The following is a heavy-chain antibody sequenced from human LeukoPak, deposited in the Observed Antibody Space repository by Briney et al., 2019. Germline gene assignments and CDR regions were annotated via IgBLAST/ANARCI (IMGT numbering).Heavy chain of an antibody. Sequence: SVKVSCKASGGTFSSYAISWVRQAPGQGLEWMGGIIPIFGTANYAQKFQGRVTITTDESTSTAYMELSRLRSDDTAVYYCARVGYCSSTSCYNWFDPWGQGTLVTVSS. D-gene: IGHD2-2*01. J-gene: IGHJ5*02. CDR1: GGTFSSYA. V-gene: IGHV1-69*05. CDR2: IIPIFGTA. CDR3: ARVGYCSSTSCYNWFDP.